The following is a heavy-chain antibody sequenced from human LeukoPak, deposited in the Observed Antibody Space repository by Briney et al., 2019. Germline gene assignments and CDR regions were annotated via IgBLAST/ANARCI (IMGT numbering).Heavy chain of an antibody. CDR2: IYYSGST. V-gene: IGHV4-59*01. Sequence: SETLSLTCTVSGSSISSYYWSWIRQPPGKGLEWIGYIYYSGSTNYNPSLKSRVTISVDTSKNQFSLKLSSVTAADTAVYYCARGQYSSSSSDYWGQGTLVTVSS. CDR1: GSSISSYY. J-gene: IGHJ4*02. CDR3: ARGQYSSSSSDY. D-gene: IGHD6-6*01.